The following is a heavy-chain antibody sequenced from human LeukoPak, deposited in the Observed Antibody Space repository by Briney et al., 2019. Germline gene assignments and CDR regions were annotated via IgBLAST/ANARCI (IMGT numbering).Heavy chain of an antibody. CDR2: ISSSGSTI. CDR3: AKDTRTISCLEY. D-gene: IGHD3-3*01. Sequence: GGSLRLSCAASGFNFSDYYMSWIRQAPGEGLEWVSYISSSGSTIYYADSVKGRFTISRDNAKNSLYLQMNSLRAEDTAVYYCAKDTRTISCLEYWGQGTLVTVSS. CDR1: GFNFSDYY. J-gene: IGHJ4*02. V-gene: IGHV3-11*01.